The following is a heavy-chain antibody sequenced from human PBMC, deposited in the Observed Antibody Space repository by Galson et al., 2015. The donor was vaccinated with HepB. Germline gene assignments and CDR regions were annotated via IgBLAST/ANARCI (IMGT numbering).Heavy chain of an antibody. Sequence: SLRLSCAASGFTFSSYSMNWVRQAPGKGLEWVSSISSSSSYMYYADSVKGRFTISRDNAKNSLYLQMNSLRAEDTALYYCARRQGGGGSYFIDYWGQGTLVTVSS. V-gene: IGHV3-21*01. CDR2: ISSSSSYM. D-gene: IGHD1-26*01. CDR3: ARRQGGGGSYFIDY. J-gene: IGHJ4*02. CDR1: GFTFSSYS.